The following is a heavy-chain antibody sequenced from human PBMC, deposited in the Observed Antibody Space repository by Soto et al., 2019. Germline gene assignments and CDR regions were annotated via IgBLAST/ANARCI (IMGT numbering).Heavy chain of an antibody. CDR3: ARHRSQEADNKKGFDY. Sequence: QLQLQESGPGPVKPSETLSLTCTVSGDSISSAGYSWGWIRQPPGKGLEYIGTISYTGTTYYNSSLMSRVTTSPNASKNQYPRKLTSVTAADTALYYCARHRSQEADNKKGFDYWGQRTLVTVSS. J-gene: IGHJ4*02. D-gene: IGHD1-1*01. V-gene: IGHV4-39*01. CDR2: ISYTGTT. CDR1: GDSISSAGYS.